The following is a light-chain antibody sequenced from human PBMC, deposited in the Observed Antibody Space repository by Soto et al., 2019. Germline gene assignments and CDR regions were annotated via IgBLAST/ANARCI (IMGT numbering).Light chain of an antibody. CDR2: YAS. Sequence: DIQMTQSPSTLSASVGGSVTITCRASQSISGCLAWYQHKPGKAPKLLIYYASSLESGVPSRFSGSGSGTEYTLTISSLQPDDFATYYCQQYDSYPLTFGGGPKVEIK. CDR1: QSISGC. J-gene: IGKJ4*01. CDR3: QQYDSYPLT. V-gene: IGKV1-5*01.